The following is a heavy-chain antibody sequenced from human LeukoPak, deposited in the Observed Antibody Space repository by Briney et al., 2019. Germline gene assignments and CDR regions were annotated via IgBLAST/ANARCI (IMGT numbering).Heavy chain of an antibody. CDR2: IIPILGIA. J-gene: IGHJ3*02. CDR1: GGTFSSYA. V-gene: IGHV1-69*04. D-gene: IGHD2-15*01. Sequence: GASVKVSCKASGGTFSSYAISWVRQAPGQGLEWMGRIIPILGIANYAQKFQGRDTITADKSTSTVYMELSSLRSEDTAVYYCARDRLCSGGSCYSTFDIWGQGTIVTVSS. CDR3: ARDRLCSGGSCYSTFDI.